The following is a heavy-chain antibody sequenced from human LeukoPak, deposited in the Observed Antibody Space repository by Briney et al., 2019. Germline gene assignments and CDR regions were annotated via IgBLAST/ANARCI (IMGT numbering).Heavy chain of an antibody. CDR3: ARSTGFYSYYLDV. J-gene: IGHJ6*03. Sequence: SETLSLTCTVSGGSISSYYWSWIRQPPGKGLEWIGYNYNNGNTNYNPSLKSRVTISVDTSKNQFSLKLTSLTTADTAVYYCARSTGFYSYYLDVWDRGTTVTVSS. V-gene: IGHV4-59*01. CDR1: GGSISSYY. CDR2: NYNNGNT.